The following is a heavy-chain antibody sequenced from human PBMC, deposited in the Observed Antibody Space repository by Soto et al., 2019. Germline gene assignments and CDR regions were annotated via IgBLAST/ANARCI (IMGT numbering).Heavy chain of an antibody. CDR2: IHSDGSST. D-gene: IGHD1-26*01. V-gene: IGHV3-74*01. J-gene: IGHJ3*01. CDR1: GLTFRRYW. Sequence: EVQMVESGGGLVQPGESLRLSCAASGLTFRRYWMHWVRQAPGKGLVWVSRIHSDGSSTTYADFVKGRFIISRDNAMNTVDLQMNSVRVEDTAVYYCARGDRGAFDLWGQGTVVTVSS. CDR3: ARGDRGAFDL.